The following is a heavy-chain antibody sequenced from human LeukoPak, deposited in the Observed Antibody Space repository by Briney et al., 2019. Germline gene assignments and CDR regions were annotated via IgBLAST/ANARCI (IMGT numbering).Heavy chain of an antibody. CDR2: MYTDGST. CDR1: GGSMCSYY. CDR3: ATYDQKLAFDN. D-gene: IGHD6-13*01. V-gene: IGHV4-4*07. Sequence: SETLSLTCIVSGGSMCSYYWSWIRQPAGKGLEWIGRMYTDGSTNYNPFLNSRVTMSVDTSKKHFSLRLNSVTAADTAVYYCATYDQKLAFDNWGQGTLVTVSS. J-gene: IGHJ4*02.